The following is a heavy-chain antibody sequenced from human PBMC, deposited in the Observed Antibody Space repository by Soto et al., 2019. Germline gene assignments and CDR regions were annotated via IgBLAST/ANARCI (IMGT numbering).Heavy chain of an antibody. Sequence: ASVKVSCKASGYTFTSYDINWVRQATGQGLEWMGWMNPNSGNTGYAQKFQGRVTMTRNTSISTAYMELSSLRSEDTAVYYCARGASSGWYTHDAFDIWGQGTMVTV. CDR1: GYTFTSYD. D-gene: IGHD6-19*01. CDR2: MNPNSGNT. J-gene: IGHJ3*02. V-gene: IGHV1-8*01. CDR3: ARGASSGWYTHDAFDI.